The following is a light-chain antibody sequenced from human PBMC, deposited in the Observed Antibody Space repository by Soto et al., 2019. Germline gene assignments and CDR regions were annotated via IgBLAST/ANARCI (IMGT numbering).Light chain of an antibody. Sequence: QSALTQPRSVSGSPGQSVPISCTGTSSDVGGYNYVSWYQQHPGKPPKLMIYDVSKRPAGVPDRFSGSKSGNTASLTISGLQAEDDDDYYCCSYAGSYVFGAGTKLTVL. CDR3: CSYAGSYV. CDR1: SSDVGGYNY. CDR2: DVS. J-gene: IGLJ2*01. V-gene: IGLV2-11*01.